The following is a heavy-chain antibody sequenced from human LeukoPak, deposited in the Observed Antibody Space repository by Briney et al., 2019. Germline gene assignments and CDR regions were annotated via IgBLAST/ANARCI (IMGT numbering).Heavy chain of an antibody. D-gene: IGHD6-6*01. CDR2: IKQDGSEK. J-gene: IGHJ4*02. CDR3: ARVAYSGYSSSYLDY. V-gene: IGHV3-7*03. Sequence: GGSLRLSCAASGFTFSSYWMSWVRQAPGKGLEWVANIKQDGSEKYYVDSVKGRFTISRDNAKNSLYLQMNSLRAEDTAVYYCARVAYSGYSSSYLDYWGQGTLVTVSS. CDR1: GFTFSSYW.